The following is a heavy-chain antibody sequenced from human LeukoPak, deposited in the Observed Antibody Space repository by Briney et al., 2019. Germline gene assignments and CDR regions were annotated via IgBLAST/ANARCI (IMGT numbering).Heavy chain of an antibody. Sequence: QAGLSLRLSCAAAGFTFDDFAMHWVGHAPGKGLEWVSGLNWNRAATIYADSVKGRFTISRDNAKNSLYLQMNSLGPEDTVFYYCAKDTHVAVTGTFDSWGQGTLVTVSS. V-gene: IGHV3-9*01. CDR3: AKDTHVAVTGTFDS. CDR2: LNWNRAAT. D-gene: IGHD6-19*01. J-gene: IGHJ4*02. CDR1: GFTFDDFA.